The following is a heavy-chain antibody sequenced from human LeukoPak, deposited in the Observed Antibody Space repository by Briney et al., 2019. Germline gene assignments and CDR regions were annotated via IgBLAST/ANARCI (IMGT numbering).Heavy chain of an antibody. CDR2: IRYDGSNK. J-gene: IGHJ4*02. CDR1: GFTFSSYG. CDR3: AKGGWFGELLSSFDY. Sequence: PGGSLRLSCAASGFTFSSYGMHWVRQAPGKGLEWVAFIRYDGSNKYYADSVKGRFTISRDNSKNTLYPQMNSLRAEDTAVYYCAKGGWFGELLSSFDYWGQGTLVTVSS. V-gene: IGHV3-30*02. D-gene: IGHD3-10*01.